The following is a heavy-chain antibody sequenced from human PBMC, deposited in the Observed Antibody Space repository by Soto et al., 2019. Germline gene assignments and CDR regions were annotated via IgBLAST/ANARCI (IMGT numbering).Heavy chain of an antibody. CDR3: ARGNDYVWGSYRN. Sequence: QVQLQQWGAGLLKPSETLSLTCAVYGGSFSGYYWSWIRQPPGKGLEWIGEINHSGSTNYTPSLKSRVTISVDTSKNQFSLKLSSVTAADTAVYYCARGNDYVWGSYRNWGQGTLVTVSS. CDR1: GGSFSGYY. J-gene: IGHJ4*02. CDR2: INHSGST. D-gene: IGHD3-16*02. V-gene: IGHV4-34*01.